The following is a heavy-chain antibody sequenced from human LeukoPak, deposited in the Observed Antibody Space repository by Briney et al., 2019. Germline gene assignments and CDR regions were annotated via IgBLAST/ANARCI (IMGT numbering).Heavy chain of an antibody. Sequence: GGSVKVSCKASGYTFTSYGISWVRQAPGQGLEWMGWISAYNGNTNYAQKLQGRVTMTTDTSTSTAYMELRSLRSDDTAVYYCASSYEDYVWGSYRFDYWGQGTLVTVSS. CDR2: ISAYNGNT. J-gene: IGHJ4*02. D-gene: IGHD3-16*02. CDR1: GYTFTSYG. CDR3: ASSYEDYVWGSYRFDY. V-gene: IGHV1-18*01.